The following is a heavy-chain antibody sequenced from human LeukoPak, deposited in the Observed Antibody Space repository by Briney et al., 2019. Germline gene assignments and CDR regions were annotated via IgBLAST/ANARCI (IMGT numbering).Heavy chain of an antibody. D-gene: IGHD6-19*01. Sequence: PSETLPLTCAVYGGSFSGYYWSWIRQPPGKGLEWIGEINHSGSSNYSPSLRSRVTLSVDTSKNQFSLKLSSVTAADTAVYYCARDPYSSGWYGHWFDPWGQGTLVTVSS. CDR2: INHSGSS. V-gene: IGHV4-34*01. CDR3: ARDPYSSGWYGHWFDP. J-gene: IGHJ5*02. CDR1: GGSFSGYY.